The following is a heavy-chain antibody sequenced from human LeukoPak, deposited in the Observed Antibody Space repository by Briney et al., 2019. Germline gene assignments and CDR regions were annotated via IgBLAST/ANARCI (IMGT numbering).Heavy chain of an antibody. J-gene: IGHJ4*02. CDR3: ARSSGANCGGDCYLDY. CDR2: IYPGDSDT. D-gene: IGHD2-21*01. V-gene: IGHV5-51*01. Sequence: GESLKISCKGSGYRFTNYWIGWVRQMPGKGLEYMGIIYPGDSDTIYSPSFQGQVTISADKSISTAYLQWRSLKASDTAMYYCARSSGANCGGDCYLDYWGRGTLVTVSS. CDR1: GYRFTNYW.